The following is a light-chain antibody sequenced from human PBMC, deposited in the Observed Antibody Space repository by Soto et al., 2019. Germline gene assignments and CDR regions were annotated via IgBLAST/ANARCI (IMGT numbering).Light chain of an antibody. CDR2: ATS. CDR1: QGIAPY. V-gene: IGKV1-27*01. J-gene: IGKJ4*01. Sequence: DVQMTQSPSSLSAFVGDRVTITCRASQGIAPYLAWFQQKPGKVPKLLIYATSTLHSGVPSRFSGSGSGTEFTLTISSLQPEDVANYYCEKYNSAPLTFGGGTKVASK. CDR3: EKYNSAPLT.